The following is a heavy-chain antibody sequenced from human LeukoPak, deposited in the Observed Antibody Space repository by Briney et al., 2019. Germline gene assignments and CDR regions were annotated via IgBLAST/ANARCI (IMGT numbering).Heavy chain of an antibody. V-gene: IGHV4-30-2*02. D-gene: IGHD2-21*02. CDR1: GGSISSGGYS. Sequence: SEALSLTCAVSGGSISSGGYSWSWIRQPPGKGLEWIGYIYHSGSTYYNPSLKSRVTISVDTSKNQFSLKLSSVTAADTAVYYCARFVAVTEALDYWGQGTPVTVSS. J-gene: IGHJ4*02. CDR2: IYHSGST. CDR3: ARFVAVTEALDY.